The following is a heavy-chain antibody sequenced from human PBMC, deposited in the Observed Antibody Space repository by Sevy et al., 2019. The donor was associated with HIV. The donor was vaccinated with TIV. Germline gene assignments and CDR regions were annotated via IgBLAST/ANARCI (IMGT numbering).Heavy chain of an antibody. CDR2: ISAYNGNT. CDR1: GYTFTSYG. J-gene: IGHJ4*02. D-gene: IGHD2-2*01. CDR3: ARARRSGYCSSTSCPPNNFDY. Sequence: ASVKVSCKASGYTFTSYGISWVRQAPGQGLEWMGWISAYNGNTNYAQKLRGRVTMTTDTSTSTAYMELRSLRSDDTAVYYCARARRSGYCSSTSCPPNNFDYWGQGTLVTVSS. V-gene: IGHV1-18*01.